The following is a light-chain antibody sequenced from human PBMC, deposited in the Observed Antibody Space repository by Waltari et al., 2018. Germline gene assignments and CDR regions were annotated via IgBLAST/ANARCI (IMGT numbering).Light chain of an antibody. CDR3: QQYDTPPLT. V-gene: IGKV1-33*01. CDR1: QDISNY. CDR2: GAS. Sequence: DIQMTQSPSSLPSPGGDRVTIYGQASQDISNYLNWYQQKPGKAPKLLIYGASNLETGVPERFSGSGSGTDFTFTISRLEPEDIATYYCQQYDTPPLTFGGGTKVEIK. J-gene: IGKJ4*01.